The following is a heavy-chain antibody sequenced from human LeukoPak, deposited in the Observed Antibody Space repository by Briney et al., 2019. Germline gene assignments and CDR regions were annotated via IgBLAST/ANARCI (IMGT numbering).Heavy chain of an antibody. D-gene: IGHD3-10*01. Sequence: SETLSLTCAVSGYSISSSNWWGWIRQPPGKGLEWIGYIYYSGSTYYNPSLKSRVTISVDTSKNQFSLKLSSVTAADTAVYYCATQRLLWFGEFLDYFDYWGQGTLVTVSS. CDR1: GYSISSSNW. CDR3: ATQRLLWFGEFLDYFDY. CDR2: IYYSGST. V-gene: IGHV4-28*01. J-gene: IGHJ4*02.